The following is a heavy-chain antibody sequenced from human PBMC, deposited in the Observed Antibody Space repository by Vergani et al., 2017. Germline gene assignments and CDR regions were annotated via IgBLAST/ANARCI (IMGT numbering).Heavy chain of an antibody. CDR1: GGSFTGFF. V-gene: IGHV4-34*02. CDR2: MHHDGRT. D-gene: IGHD5-12*01. J-gene: IGHJ4*02. Sequence: QVQLQQWGPGLLKPSETLSLICGVSGGSFTGFFWGWIRQPPGKGLEWIGEMHHDGRTNYNPSLKSRVTIAVDTSKKQVSLKVGSVTAADTAIYYCVRVDIVLKVADYWGRGTPVTVSS. CDR3: VRVDIVLKVADY.